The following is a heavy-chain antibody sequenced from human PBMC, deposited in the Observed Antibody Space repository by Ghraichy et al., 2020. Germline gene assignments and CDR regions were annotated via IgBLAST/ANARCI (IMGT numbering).Heavy chain of an antibody. V-gene: IGHV3-21*01. CDR1: GITFSSYR. Sequence: GGSLRLSCAASGITFSSYRMHWVRQAPGKGLEWVSSISSDSTYIHYADSVRGQFTISRDNARNSLYLQMNSLRAEDAAVYYCARDPSMTSLTAGYYGLDLWGQGTTVTVSS. CDR3: ARDPSMTSLTAGYYGLDL. CDR2: ISSDSTYI. J-gene: IGHJ6*02. D-gene: IGHD2-21*02.